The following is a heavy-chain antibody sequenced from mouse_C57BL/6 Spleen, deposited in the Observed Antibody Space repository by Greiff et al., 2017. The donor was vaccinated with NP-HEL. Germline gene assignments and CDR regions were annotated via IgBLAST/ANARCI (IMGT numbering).Heavy chain of an antibody. CDR3: ARGATADY. CDR1: GYTFTSYW. V-gene: IGHV1-69*01. Sequence: VQLQQSGAELVMPGASVKLSCKASGYTFTSYWMHWVKQRPGQGLEWIGEIDPSDSYTNYNQKFKGKSTLTVDKSSSTAYMQLSSLTSEDSAVYYCARGATADYWGQGTTLTVSS. CDR2: IDPSDSYT. J-gene: IGHJ2*01. D-gene: IGHD1-2*01.